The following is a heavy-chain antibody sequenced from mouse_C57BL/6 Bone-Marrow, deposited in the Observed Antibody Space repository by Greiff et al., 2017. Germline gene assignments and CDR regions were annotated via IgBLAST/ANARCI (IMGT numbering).Heavy chain of an antibody. CDR1: GFTFSSYA. CDR2: ISSGGDYI. Sequence: EVHLVESGEGLVKPGGSLKLSCAASGFTFSSYAMSWVRQTPEKRLEWVAYISSGGDYIYYADTVKGRFTISRDNARNTLYLQMSSLKSEDTAMYYCTRRAICHYAMDYWGQGTSVTVSS. V-gene: IGHV5-9-1*02. CDR3: TRRAICHYAMDY. J-gene: IGHJ4*01.